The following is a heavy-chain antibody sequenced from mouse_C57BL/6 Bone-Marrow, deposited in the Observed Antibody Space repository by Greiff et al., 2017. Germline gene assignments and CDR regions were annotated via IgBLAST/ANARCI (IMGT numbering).Heavy chain of an antibody. V-gene: IGHV2-2*01. CDR3: ARNIYYYGSSLDY. D-gene: IGHD1-1*01. J-gene: IGHJ2*01. CDR1: GFSLTSYG. Sequence: VQRVESGPGLVQPSQSLSITCTVSGFSLTSYGVHWVRQSPGKGLEWLGVIWSGGSTDYNAAFISRLSISKDNSKSQVFFKMSSLQSDDTAIYYCARNIYYYGSSLDYWGQGTTLTVSS. CDR2: IWSGGST.